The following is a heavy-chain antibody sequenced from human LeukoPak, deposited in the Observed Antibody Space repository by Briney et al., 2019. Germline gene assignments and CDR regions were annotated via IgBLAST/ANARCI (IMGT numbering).Heavy chain of an antibody. J-gene: IGHJ4*02. D-gene: IGHD2-15*01. CDR3: ARVGAASSRDS. V-gene: IGHV3-7*01. CDR2: IKADGGDK. CDR1: GFTFSGFW. Sequence: GGSLRLSCAASGFTFSGFWITWVRQPPGRGLEWVATIKADGGDKFYMGSVKGRFTISRDNAKNSLYLQMTSLRVEDTAVYYCARVGAASSRDSWGQGTLVTVSS.